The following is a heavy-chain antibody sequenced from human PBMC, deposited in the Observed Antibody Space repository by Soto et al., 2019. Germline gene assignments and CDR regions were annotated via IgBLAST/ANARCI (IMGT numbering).Heavy chain of an antibody. V-gene: IGHV3-21*01. CDR3: ARDSSELNYYYYYGMDV. CDR2: ISSSSSYI. D-gene: IGHD6-25*01. CDR1: GFTFSTYS. J-gene: IGHJ6*02. Sequence: GGSLRLSCAASGFTFSTYSMNWVRQAPGKGLEWVSSISSSSSYIYYADSVKGRFTISRDNAKNSLYLQMNSLRAEDTAVYYCARDSSELNYYYYYGMDVWGQGTTVTVSS.